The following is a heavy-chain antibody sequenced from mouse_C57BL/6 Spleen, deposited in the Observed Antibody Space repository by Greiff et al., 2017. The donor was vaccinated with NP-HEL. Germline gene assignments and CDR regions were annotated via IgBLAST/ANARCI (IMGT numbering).Heavy chain of an antibody. CDR1: GYTFTSYW. V-gene: IGHV1-50*01. CDR2: IDPSDSYT. D-gene: IGHD2-3*01. Sequence: QLQQPGAELVKPGASVKLSCKASGYTFTSYWMQWVKQRPGQGLEWIGEIDPSDSYTNYNQKFKGKATLTVDTSSSTAYMQLSSLTSEDSAVYYCARRGFGLLGYFDVWGTGTTVTVSS. J-gene: IGHJ1*03. CDR3: ARRGFGLLGYFDV.